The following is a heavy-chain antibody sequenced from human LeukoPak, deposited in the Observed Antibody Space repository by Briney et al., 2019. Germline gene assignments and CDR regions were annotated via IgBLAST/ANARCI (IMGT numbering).Heavy chain of an antibody. Sequence: SETLSLTCTVSGGSISSYDWSWIRQPAGKGLERIGQIYATGSTNYNPSLKSRVTMSVDTSKNQFSLELTSVTAADTAVYYCAREGDCSGGSCYSGPFDYWGQGTLVTVSS. V-gene: IGHV4-4*07. D-gene: IGHD2-15*01. CDR2: IYATGST. CDR3: AREGDCSGGSCYSGPFDY. CDR1: GGSISSYD. J-gene: IGHJ4*02.